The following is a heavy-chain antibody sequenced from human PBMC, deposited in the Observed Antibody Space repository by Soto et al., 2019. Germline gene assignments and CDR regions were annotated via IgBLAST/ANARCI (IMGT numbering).Heavy chain of an antibody. Sequence: QVQLVQSGAEVKKPGASGQVSCKASGYTFTGYYIHWVRQAPGHGLVWMGWINPNNGHTTYAQKFQGSATMTRDTSTSTSYMELSSLTFDDTAVYYCARHSGYDYVFDYWGQGTLVTVSS. V-gene: IGHV1-2*02. D-gene: IGHD5-12*01. CDR1: GYTFTGYY. J-gene: IGHJ4*02. CDR3: ARHSGYDYVFDY. CDR2: INPNNGHT.